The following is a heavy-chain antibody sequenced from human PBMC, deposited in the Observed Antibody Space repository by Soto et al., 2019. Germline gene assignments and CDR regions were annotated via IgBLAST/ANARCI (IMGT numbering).Heavy chain of an antibody. J-gene: IGHJ4*02. D-gene: IGHD1-20*01. Sequence: EVQLLESGGGLVQPGGSLRLSCAASGFTFSSYAMSWVRQAPGKGLEWISAVSGSGGSTYYADSVKGRFTISRDNSEGPLYLQMNNLRAEDTAVVYCAKPPDYNWNDYWGQGTRVTVSS. CDR3: AKPPDYNWNDY. CDR1: GFTFSSYA. V-gene: IGHV3-23*01. CDR2: VSGSGGST.